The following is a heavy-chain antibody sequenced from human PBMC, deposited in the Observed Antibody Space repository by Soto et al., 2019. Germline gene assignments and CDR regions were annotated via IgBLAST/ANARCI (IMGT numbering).Heavy chain of an antibody. Sequence: QITLKESGPTLVKPTQTLTLTCTLSGFSLSTSGVGVGWIRQPPGKALEWLALIYWDDDKRYSPFLKSRLTITKDTSKNQVVLTRTNRDPVDTATYYCAHKGDGYRGFKYWGQGTLVTVSS. CDR3: AHKGDGYRGFKY. CDR2: IYWDDDK. V-gene: IGHV2-5*02. D-gene: IGHD5-12*01. J-gene: IGHJ4*02. CDR1: GFSLSTSGVG.